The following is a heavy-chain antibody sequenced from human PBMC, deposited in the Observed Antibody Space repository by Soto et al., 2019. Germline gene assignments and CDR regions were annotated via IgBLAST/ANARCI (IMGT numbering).Heavy chain of an antibody. J-gene: IGHJ3*02. CDR1: GFTFSSYA. CDR2: ISYDGSNK. D-gene: IGHD3-22*01. CDR3: VRQGGHYYDSSGYYVDAFDI. V-gene: IGHV3-30-3*01. Sequence: QVQLVESGGGVVQPGRSLRLSCAASGFTFSSYAMHWVRQAPGKGLEWVAVISYDGSNKYYADSVKGRFTISRDNSKNTLYLQMNSLRAEDTAVYYCVRQGGHYYDSSGYYVDAFDIWGQGTMVTVSS.